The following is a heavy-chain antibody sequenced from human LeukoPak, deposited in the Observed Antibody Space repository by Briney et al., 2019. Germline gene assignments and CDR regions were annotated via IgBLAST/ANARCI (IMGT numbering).Heavy chain of an antibody. CDR2: IWYDGSNK. CDR3: ARQHFDWLLLYAFDI. Sequence: GGSLRLSCAASGFTFSSYGMHWVRQAPGKGLEWVAVIWYDGSNKYYADSVKGRFTISRDNSKNTLYLQMNSLRAEDTAVYYCARQHFDWLLLYAFDIWGQGIMVTVSS. J-gene: IGHJ3*02. D-gene: IGHD3-9*01. V-gene: IGHV3-33*01. CDR1: GFTFSSYG.